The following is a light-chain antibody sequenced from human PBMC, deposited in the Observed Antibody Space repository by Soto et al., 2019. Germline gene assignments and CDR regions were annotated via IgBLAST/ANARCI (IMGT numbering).Light chain of an antibody. J-gene: IGLJ1*01. Sequence: QAVVTQEPSLTVSPGGTVTLTCTSSTGAVTSGYYPTWFQQKPGQGTRALIYDTSNKHSWTPARFSGSLLGGNAALTLSGVQPEDEAEYYCLLYYGGAYVFGTGTKVTVL. CDR3: LLYYGGAYV. CDR1: TGAVTSGYY. CDR2: DTS. V-gene: IGLV7-43*01.